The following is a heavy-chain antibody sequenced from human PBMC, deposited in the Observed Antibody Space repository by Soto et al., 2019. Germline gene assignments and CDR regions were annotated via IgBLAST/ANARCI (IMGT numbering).Heavy chain of an antibody. V-gene: IGHV3-15*01. Sequence: PGGSLRLSCSVSGLTVNDAWMDWVRQAQGKGLEWVGRIKKKADGGTSDYPGPLKGRFTISRDDSKNTLYLQMDNLDTEDTAVYYCTTEMRHSNGWYGAFDVWGQGTMVTVSS. CDR3: TTEMRHSNGWYGAFDV. D-gene: IGHD6-19*01. CDR1: GLTVNDAW. CDR2: IKKKADGGTS. J-gene: IGHJ3*01.